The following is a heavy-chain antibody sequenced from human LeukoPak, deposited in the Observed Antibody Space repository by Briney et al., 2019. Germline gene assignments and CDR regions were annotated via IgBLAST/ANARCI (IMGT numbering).Heavy chain of an antibody. D-gene: IGHD6-19*01. CDR1: GGSISSSSYY. J-gene: IGHJ4*02. Sequence: PSETLSLTCTVSGGSISSSSYYWGWIRQPPGKGLEWIGSIYYSGSTYYNPSLKSRVTISVDTSKNQFSLKLSSVTVADTAVYYCARDPRRSGWSVNWGQGTLVTVSS. CDR3: ARDPRRSGWSVN. CDR2: IYYSGST. V-gene: IGHV4-39*07.